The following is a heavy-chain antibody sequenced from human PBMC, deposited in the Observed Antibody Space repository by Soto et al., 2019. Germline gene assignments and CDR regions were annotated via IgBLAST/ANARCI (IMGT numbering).Heavy chain of an antibody. D-gene: IGHD5-18*01. Sequence: ASVKVSCKASGYTFTSYGISWVRQAPGQGLEWMGWISAYNGNTNYAQKLQGRVTMTTDTSTSTAYMGLRSLRSDDTAIYYCARGVQIWPRNWFDPWGQGTLVTVSS. V-gene: IGHV1-18*01. J-gene: IGHJ5*02. CDR1: GYTFTSYG. CDR3: ARGVQIWPRNWFDP. CDR2: ISAYNGNT.